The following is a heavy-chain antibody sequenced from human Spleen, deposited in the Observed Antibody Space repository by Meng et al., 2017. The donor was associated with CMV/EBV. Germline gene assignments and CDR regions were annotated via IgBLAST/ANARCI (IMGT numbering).Heavy chain of an antibody. CDR3: ARTEGWFDP. Sequence: SETLSLTCTVSGGSISGYYWSWIRQPPGKGLEWIGNIYYSGSTNYNPSLKSRVTMSVDTSKNQFSLKLSSVTAADTAVYYCARTEGWFDPWGQGTLVTVSS. V-gene: IGHV4-59*01. CDR2: IYYSGST. J-gene: IGHJ5*02. CDR1: GGSISGYY.